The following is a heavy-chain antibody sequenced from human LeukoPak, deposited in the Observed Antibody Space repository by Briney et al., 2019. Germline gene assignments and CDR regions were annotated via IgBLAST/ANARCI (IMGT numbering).Heavy chain of an antibody. CDR2: ISYDGSNI. D-gene: IGHD2-21*01. Sequence: PGGSLRLSCAASGFTFSSYEMNWVRQAPGKGLEWVAVISYDGSNIYYADSVKGRFTISRDNSKNTLYLQMNSLRAEDTAVYYCARQIVVSRWYLDLWGRGTLVTVSS. V-gene: IGHV3-30-3*01. J-gene: IGHJ2*01. CDR3: ARQIVVSRWYLDL. CDR1: GFTFSSYE.